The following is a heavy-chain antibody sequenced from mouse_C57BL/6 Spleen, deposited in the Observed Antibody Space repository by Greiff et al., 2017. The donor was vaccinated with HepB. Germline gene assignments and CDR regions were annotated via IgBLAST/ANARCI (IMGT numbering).Heavy chain of an antibody. J-gene: IGHJ3*01. CDR1: GYTFTDYY. V-gene: IGHV1-26*01. D-gene: IGHD3-3*01. CDR3: ARRAEF. CDR2: INPNNGGT. Sequence: EVQLQQSGPELVKPGASVKISCKASGYTFTDYYMNWVKQSHGKSLEWIGDINPNNGGTSYNQKFKGKATLTVDKSSSTAYMELRSLTSEDSAVYYCARRAEFWGQGTLVTVSA.